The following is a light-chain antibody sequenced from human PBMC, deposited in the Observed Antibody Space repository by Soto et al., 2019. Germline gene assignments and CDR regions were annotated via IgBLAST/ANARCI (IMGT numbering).Light chain of an antibody. CDR3: QQYADSPST. Sequence: EVVLRQSPGTLSLSPGERATLSCRASQNVNNNYLAWYQQKPGQAPRLLIYGASNRATGIPGRFSGSGSGTDFNLTISRLEPEDFAVFYCQQYADSPSTFGQGTKLQSK. CDR2: GAS. J-gene: IGKJ2*01. CDR1: QNVNNNY. V-gene: IGKV3-20*01.